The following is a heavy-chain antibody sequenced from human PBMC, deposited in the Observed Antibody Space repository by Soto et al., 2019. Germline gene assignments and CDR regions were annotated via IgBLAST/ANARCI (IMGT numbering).Heavy chain of an antibody. D-gene: IGHD2-15*01. V-gene: IGHV2-5*02. CDR3: AHLVVAGLTFYFDS. CDR1: GFSLSTSGVG. Sequence: QITLKESGPTLVKPTQTLTLTCTFSGFSLSTSGVGVGWIRHPPGKALEWLTFIYWDDDKRNSPFLKSRLTRHQDTSKNQVVLTMTNMDPVDTATYYCAHLVVAGLTFYFDSWAQGTLVTVSS. J-gene: IGHJ4*02. CDR2: IYWDDDK.